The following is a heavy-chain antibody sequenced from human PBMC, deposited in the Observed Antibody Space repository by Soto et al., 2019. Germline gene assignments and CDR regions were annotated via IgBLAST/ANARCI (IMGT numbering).Heavy chain of an antibody. CDR1: GFSLSSTRMA. CDR2: IYWDDDK. V-gene: IGHV2-5*02. J-gene: IGHJ4*02. D-gene: IGHD6-19*01. CDR3: AHIVVAGLGYYFDY. Sequence: QITLKESGPTLVKPTQTLTLTCTFSGFSLSSTRMAVGWIRQPPGKALEWLALIYWDDDKRYSPFLKSRLTTXXXTXXHQVVLTVSNMDPVDTARYYCAHIVVAGLGYYFDYWGQRTLVTVSS.